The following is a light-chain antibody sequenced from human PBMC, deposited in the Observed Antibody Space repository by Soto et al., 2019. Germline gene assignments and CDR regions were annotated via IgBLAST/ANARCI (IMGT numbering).Light chain of an antibody. CDR2: SNN. CDR3: AAWDDSLNDVV. Sequence: QSVLTQPPSSSGTPGQRVTISCSGSSSNIGSNTVNWDQQLPGTAPKLLIYSNNQRPSGVPDRFSRYKSVTSASLPISGLQSEDEADYYCAAWDDSLNDVVFGGGTQLTV. CDR1: SSNIGSNT. J-gene: IGLJ2*01. V-gene: IGLV1-44*01.